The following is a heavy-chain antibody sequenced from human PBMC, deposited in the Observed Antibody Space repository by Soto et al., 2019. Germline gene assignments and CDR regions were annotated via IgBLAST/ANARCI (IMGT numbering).Heavy chain of an antibody. V-gene: IGHV4-34*01. CDR3: ARDKYYYGSGSYCAPYYYGMDV. D-gene: IGHD3-10*01. Sequence: SETLSLTCAVYGGSFSGYYWSWIRQPPGKGLEWIGEINHSGSTNYNPSLKSRVTISVDTSKNQFSLKLSSVTAADTAVYYCARDKYYYGSGSYCAPYYYGMDVWGQGTTVTVSS. CDR2: INHSGST. J-gene: IGHJ6*02. CDR1: GGSFSGYY.